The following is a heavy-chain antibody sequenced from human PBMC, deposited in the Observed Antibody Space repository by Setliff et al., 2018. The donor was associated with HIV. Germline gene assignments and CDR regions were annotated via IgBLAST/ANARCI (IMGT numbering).Heavy chain of an antibody. D-gene: IGHD3-10*01. Sequence: SETLSLTFSVSGGSISSDCCYWGWIRQPPGKGLEWIASIYYSGYTYSNPSLKSRVTISVDTSKNQFSLKLNSVTAADTAVYYCARRGTHGAFDIWGQGTMVTVSS. CDR1: GGSISSDCCY. V-gene: IGHV4-39*01. J-gene: IGHJ3*02. CDR2: IYYSGYT. CDR3: ARRGTHGAFDI.